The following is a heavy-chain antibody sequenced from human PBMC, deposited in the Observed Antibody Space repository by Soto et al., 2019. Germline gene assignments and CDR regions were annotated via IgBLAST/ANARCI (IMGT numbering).Heavy chain of an antibody. Sequence: GVSLTLSCAASGFSLSSYGISWFHLSPGKGLEWVSVISGGGDTTYYTPSVKGRFTISRDDFRNTLYLQMNSLTAEDTAVYYCAREGTGYGDYLYHWGQGTLLPVSS. D-gene: IGHD4-17*01. CDR1: GFSLSSYG. CDR3: AREGTGYGDYLYH. V-gene: IGHV3-23*01. CDR2: ISGGGDTT. J-gene: IGHJ4*02.